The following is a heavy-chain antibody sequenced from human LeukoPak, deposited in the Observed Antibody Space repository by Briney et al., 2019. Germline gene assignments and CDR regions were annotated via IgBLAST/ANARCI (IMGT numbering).Heavy chain of an antibody. D-gene: IGHD3-10*01. CDR1: GFTFSNAW. CDR3: SLWFGELSDY. CDR2: IKSKIDGGTT. V-gene: IGHV3-15*01. Sequence: GGSLRLSCAASGFTFSNAWMSWVRQAPGKGLEWVGRIKSKIDGGTTDYAAPVKGRFTISRDDSKNTLYLQMNSLKTEDTAVYYCSLWFGELSDYWGQGTLVTVSS. J-gene: IGHJ4*02.